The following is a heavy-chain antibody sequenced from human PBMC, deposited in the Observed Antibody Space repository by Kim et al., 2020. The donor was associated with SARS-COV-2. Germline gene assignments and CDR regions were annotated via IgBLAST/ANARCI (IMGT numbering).Heavy chain of an antibody. CDR3: ARRMALSAMDY. D-gene: IGHD2-8*01. CDR2: VSEDESHN. V-gene: IGHV3-48*02. CDR1: GFSLKHTG. J-gene: IGHJ4*02. Sequence: GGSLRLSCVTSGFSLKHTGICWVRQAPGKGLEWISYVSEDESHNSYADSVKGRFTVSRDDGKNSVFLQMNSLRDEDTALYYCARRMALSAMDYWGQGTLVTVSS.